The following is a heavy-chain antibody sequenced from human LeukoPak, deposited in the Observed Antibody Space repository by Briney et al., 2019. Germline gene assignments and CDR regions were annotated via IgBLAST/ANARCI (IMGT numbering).Heavy chain of an antibody. J-gene: IGHJ5*02. CDR3: ARRRGLGYCSGGSCYSENWFDP. Sequence: EASETLSLTCAVYGGSFSGYYWSWIRQPPGKGLEWIGEINHSGSTNYNPSLKSRVTISVDTSKNQFSLKLSSVTAADTAVYYCARRRGLGYCSGGSCYSENWFDPWGQGTLVTVSS. V-gene: IGHV4-34*01. D-gene: IGHD2-15*01. CDR1: GGSFSGYY. CDR2: INHSGST.